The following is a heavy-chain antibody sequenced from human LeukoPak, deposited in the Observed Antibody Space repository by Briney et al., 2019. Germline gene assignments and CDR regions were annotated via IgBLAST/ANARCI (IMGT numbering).Heavy chain of an antibody. J-gene: IGHJ4*02. V-gene: IGHV3-11*01. CDR1: GFTFSVYY. CDR2: ISSSGSTI. D-gene: IGHD3-10*01. CDR3: ARERRYYGSGSYHTDY. Sequence: GGSLRLSCAASGFTFSVYYMSWVRQAPGKGLEWVSYISSSGSTIYYADSVKGRFTISRDNAKNSLYLQMNSLRAEDTAVYYCARERRYYGSGSYHTDYWGQGTLVTVSS.